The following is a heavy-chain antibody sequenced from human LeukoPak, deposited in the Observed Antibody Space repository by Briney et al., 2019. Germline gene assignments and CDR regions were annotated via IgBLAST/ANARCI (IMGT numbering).Heavy chain of an antibody. V-gene: IGHV3-30*02. CDR1: GFTFSSYG. CDR3: AKEVGVDYYGSGSVDY. CDR2: IRYDGSNK. Sequence: PGGSLRLSRAASGFTFSSYGMHWVRQAPGKGLEWVAFIRYDGSNKYYADSVKGRFTISRDNSKNTLYLQMNSLRAEDTAVYYCAKEVGVDYYGSGSVDYWGQGTLVTVSS. D-gene: IGHD3-10*01. J-gene: IGHJ4*02.